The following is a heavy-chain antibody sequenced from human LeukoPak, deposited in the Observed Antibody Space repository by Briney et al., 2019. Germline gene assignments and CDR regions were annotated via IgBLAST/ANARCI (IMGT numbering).Heavy chain of an antibody. CDR2: ISYDDGSNK. CDR3: SKERPEEYYGSGSCFDY. D-gene: IGHD3-10*01. CDR1: GFTFSSYA. Sequence: PGGSLRLSCAASGFTFSSYAMHWVRQAPGKGLEWVAVISYDDGSNKYYADSVKGRFTISRDNSKHTVYLEMNSPRVEDTAMYYCSKERPEEYYGSGSCFDYWGQGTLVTVSS. V-gene: IGHV3-30*04. J-gene: IGHJ4*02.